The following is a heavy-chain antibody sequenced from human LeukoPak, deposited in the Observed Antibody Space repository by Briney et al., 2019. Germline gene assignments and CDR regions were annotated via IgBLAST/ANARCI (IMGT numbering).Heavy chain of an antibody. J-gene: IGHJ4*02. D-gene: IGHD6-13*01. CDR2: INHSGST. CDR3: ARGAAAGY. V-gene: IGHV4-34*01. CDR1: GGSFSGYY. Sequence: SETLSLTCAVYGGSFSGYYWSWIRQPPGKGLEWIGEINHSGSTNYNPSLKSRVTISVDTSKDQFSLKLSSVTAADTAVYYCARGAAAGYWGQGTLVTVSS.